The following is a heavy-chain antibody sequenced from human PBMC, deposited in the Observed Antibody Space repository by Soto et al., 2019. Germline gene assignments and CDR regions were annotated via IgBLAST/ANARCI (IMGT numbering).Heavy chain of an antibody. V-gene: IGHV3-23*01. D-gene: IGHD6-19*01. J-gene: IGHJ4*02. CDR1: GFTFRGYA. CDR2: ISGSGGST. CDR3: AKSSSGWYEGFDY. Sequence: EVQLLESGGGLVQPGGSLRLSCAASGFTFRGYARSWVGRAQGRGLEWVSAISGSGGSTYYADSVKGRFTISRDNSKNTLYLQMNSLRAEDTAVYYCAKSSSGWYEGFDYWGQGTLVTVSS.